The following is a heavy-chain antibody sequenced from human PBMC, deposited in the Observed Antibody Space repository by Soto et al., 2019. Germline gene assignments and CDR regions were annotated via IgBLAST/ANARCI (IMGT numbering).Heavy chain of an antibody. CDR2: IYPGDSDT. D-gene: IGHD2-8*01. V-gene: IGHV5-51*01. Sequence: GESLKISCKGSGYRFSSYWIAWVRQMPGKGLEWTGIIYPGDSDTIYSPSFQGQVTFSVDKSTSTAYLQWSSLKASDTAMYYCARQGSNGAYYYYGMDVWGQGTTVTVSS. J-gene: IGHJ6*02. CDR3: ARQGSNGAYYYYGMDV. CDR1: GYRFSSYW.